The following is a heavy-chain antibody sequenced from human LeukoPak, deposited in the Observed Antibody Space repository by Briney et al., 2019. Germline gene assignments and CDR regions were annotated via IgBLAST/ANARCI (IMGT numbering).Heavy chain of an antibody. V-gene: IGHV3-9*01. CDR2: ISWNSGSI. J-gene: IGHJ4*02. CDR3: AKDSSTGSSSFDY. D-gene: IGHD6-13*01. Sequence: GGSLRLSCAASGFTFDDYAMHWVRQAPGKGLERVSGISWNSGSIGYADSVKGRFTISRDNAKNSLYLQMNSLRAEDTALYYCAKDSSTGSSSFDYWGQGTLVTVSS. CDR1: GFTFDDYA.